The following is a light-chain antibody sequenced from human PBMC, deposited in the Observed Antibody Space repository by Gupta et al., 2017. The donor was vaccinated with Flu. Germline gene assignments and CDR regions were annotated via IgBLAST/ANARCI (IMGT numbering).Light chain of an antibody. V-gene: IGKV3-15*01. J-gene: IGKJ5*01. CDR2: RAS. CDR1: RSVGFS. Sequence: EIVMTQSPATLSLSPGEGATLSCRASRSVGFSLAWYQQKPGQAPGLLIYRASIRATGVPARFISSGSWTEFTLTISSLQSEDFAVYYCQQYESGPPITFGQGTRVEIK. CDR3: QQYESGPPIT.